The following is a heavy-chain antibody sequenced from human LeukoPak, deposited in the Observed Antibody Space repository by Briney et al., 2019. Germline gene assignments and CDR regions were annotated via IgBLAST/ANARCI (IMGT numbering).Heavy chain of an antibody. CDR3: ARMAEVRIAAAQYYFDY. J-gene: IGHJ4*02. D-gene: IGHD6-13*01. V-gene: IGHV1-18*01. CDR2: ISAYNGNT. CDR1: GYTFTSYG. Sequence: GASVKVSCKASGYTFTSYGISWVRQAPGQGLEWMGWISAYNGNTNYAQKLQGRVTMTTDTSTSTTYMELRSLRSDDTAVYYCARMAEVRIAAAQYYFDYWGQGTLATVSS.